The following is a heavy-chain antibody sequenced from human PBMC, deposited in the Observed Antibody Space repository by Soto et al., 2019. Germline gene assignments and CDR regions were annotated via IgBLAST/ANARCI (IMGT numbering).Heavy chain of an antibody. D-gene: IGHD2-15*01. CDR3: ASTSLGSRYPQYYFDY. CDR2: IYYSGST. Sequence: SETLSLTCTVSGGSISSGGYYWSWIRQHPGKGLEWIGYIYYSGSTYYNPSLKSRVTISVDTSKNQFSLKLSSVTAADTAVYYCASTSLGSRYPQYYFDYWGQGTLVTVSS. J-gene: IGHJ4*02. V-gene: IGHV4-31*03. CDR1: GGSISSGGYY.